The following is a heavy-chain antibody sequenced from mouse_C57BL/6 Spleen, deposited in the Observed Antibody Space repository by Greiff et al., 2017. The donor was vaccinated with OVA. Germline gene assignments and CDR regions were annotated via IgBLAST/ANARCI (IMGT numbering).Heavy chain of an antibody. CDR2: IDPETGGT. CDR1: GYTFTDYE. CDR3: TRLYAMDY. Sequence: VKLQQSGAELVRPGASVTLSCKASGYTFTDYEMHWVKQTHVHGLEWIGAIDPETGGTAYNQKFKGKAILTADKSSSTAYMELRSLTSEDSAVYYCTRLYAMDYWGQGTSVTVSS. V-gene: IGHV1-15*01. J-gene: IGHJ4*01.